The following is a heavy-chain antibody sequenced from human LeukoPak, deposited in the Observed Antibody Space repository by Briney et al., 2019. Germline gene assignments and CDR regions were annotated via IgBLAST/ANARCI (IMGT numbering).Heavy chain of an antibody. D-gene: IGHD5-12*01. V-gene: IGHV1-8*02. CDR1: GYTFTSYD. CDR2: MNPNSGNT. J-gene: IGHJ4*02. CDR3: ARGRPTPNDSGYDIDY. Sequence: ASVKVSCKASGYTFTSYDINWVRQATGQGLEWMGWMNPNSGNTGYAQKFQGRVTMTRNTSISTAYMELSSLRSEDTAVYYCARGRPTPNDSGYDIDYWGQGTLVTVSS.